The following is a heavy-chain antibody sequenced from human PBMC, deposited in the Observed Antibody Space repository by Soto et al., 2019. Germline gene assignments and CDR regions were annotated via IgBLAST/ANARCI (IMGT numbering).Heavy chain of an antibody. Sequence: QSQTLSLTCAISGDSVSSNNATWNWIRQSPSRGLEWLGRTYYRSKWYNDYAESVKSQITINPDTSKNQFSLQLNSVTPEDTAVYYCARGVTLPGTLDYWGQGTLVTVSS. J-gene: IGHJ4*02. CDR1: GDSVSSNNAT. D-gene: IGHD3-10*01. V-gene: IGHV6-1*01. CDR3: ARGVTLPGTLDY. CDR2: TYYRSKWYN.